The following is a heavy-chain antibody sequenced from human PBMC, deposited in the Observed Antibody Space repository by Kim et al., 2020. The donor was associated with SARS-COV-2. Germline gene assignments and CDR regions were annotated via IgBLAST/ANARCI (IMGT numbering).Heavy chain of an antibody. D-gene: IGHD3-16*01. V-gene: IGHV3-21*01. J-gene: IGHJ6*03. CDR1: GFTFSSYS. CDR3: AEGGTIYYMDV. CDR2: ISSSSSYI. Sequence: GGSLRLSCSASGFTFSSYSMNWVRQAPGKGLEWVSSISSSSSYIYYADSVKGRFTISRDNAKNSLYLQMNSLRAEDTAVYYCAEGGTIYYMDVWGKGTTVTVSS.